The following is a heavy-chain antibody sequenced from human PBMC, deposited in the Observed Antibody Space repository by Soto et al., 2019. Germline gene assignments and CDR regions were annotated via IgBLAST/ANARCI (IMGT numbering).Heavy chain of an antibody. CDR2: INPNSGGT. V-gene: IGHV1-2*04. J-gene: IGHJ6*02. D-gene: IGHD2-8*01. CDR3: ARDRHRLTDCTNGACHYHYYDMDV. Sequence: ASVKVSCKASGYTFTGYYIYWVRQAPGQGLEWMGWINPNSGGTMYAQKFLGSVTMTRDTSISTAYMELSGLKSDDTAVYYCARDRHRLTDCTNGACHYHYYDMDVWGQGTTVTVSS. CDR1: GYTFTGYY.